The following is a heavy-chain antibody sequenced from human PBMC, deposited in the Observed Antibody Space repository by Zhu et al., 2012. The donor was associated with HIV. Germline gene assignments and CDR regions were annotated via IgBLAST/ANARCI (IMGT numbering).Heavy chain of an antibody. CDR1: GGSFSGYY. Sequence: QVQLQQWGAGLLKPSETLSLTCAVYGGSFSGYYWSWIRQPPGKGLEWIGEINHSGSTNYNPSLKSRVTISVDTSKNQFSLKLSSVTAADTAVYYCASYYDSSGHGSWFDPGAREPWSPSPQ. CDR3: ASYYDSSGHGSWFDP. V-gene: IGHV4-34*01. J-gene: IGHJ5*02. CDR2: INHSGST. D-gene: IGHD3-22*01.